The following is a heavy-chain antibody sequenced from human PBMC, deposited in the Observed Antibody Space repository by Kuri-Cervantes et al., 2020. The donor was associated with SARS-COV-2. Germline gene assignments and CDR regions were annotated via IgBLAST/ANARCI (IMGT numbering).Heavy chain of an antibody. D-gene: IGHD3-3*01. CDR2: ISSSSSYI. V-gene: IGHV3-21*01. CDR1: GFTFSSYS. J-gene: IGHJ5*02. CDR3: ARQMMSSITIFGVVITRNWFDP. Sequence: GESLKISCAASGFTFSSYSMNWVRQAPGKGLEWVSSISSSSSYIYYADSVKGRFTISRDNAKYSLYLQMNSLRAEDTAVYYCARQMMSSITIFGVVITRNWFDPWGQGTLVTVSS.